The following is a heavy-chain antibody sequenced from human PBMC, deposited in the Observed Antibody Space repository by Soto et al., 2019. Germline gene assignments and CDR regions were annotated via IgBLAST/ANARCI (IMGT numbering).Heavy chain of an antibody. Sequence: GSLKISCAASGFNFSKHAIHWVRQAPGKGLEWVAVISNDGSRDYYADSVKGRFTMSRDNSKNTLYLQMNSLRLEDTAVYYCARRLPNFDFLLVRFDDWGQGTPVTVSS. CDR2: ISNDGSRD. V-gene: IGHV3-30*04. D-gene: IGHD3-9*01. CDR1: GFNFSKHA. J-gene: IGHJ4*02. CDR3: ARRLPNFDFLLVRFDD.